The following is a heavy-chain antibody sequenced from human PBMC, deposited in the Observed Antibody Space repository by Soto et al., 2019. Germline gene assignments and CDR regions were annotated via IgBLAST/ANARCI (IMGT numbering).Heavy chain of an antibody. J-gene: IGHJ6*03. CDR2: IQSGGPT. CDR1: GFTVSSKY. Sequence: GGSLRLSCAASGFTVSSKYMSWVRQAPGKGLEWVSLIQSGGPTYYADSVKGRFTISRDTSENTLHLQMDSLRAEDTAVYYCARDQGYSYGYWYQHYYYYMDVWGKGTTVTVSS. V-gene: IGHV3-66*01. CDR3: ARDQGYSYGYWYQHYYYYMDV. D-gene: IGHD5-18*01.